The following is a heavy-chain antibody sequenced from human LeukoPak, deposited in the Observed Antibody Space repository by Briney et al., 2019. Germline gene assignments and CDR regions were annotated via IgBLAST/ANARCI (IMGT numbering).Heavy chain of an antibody. J-gene: IGHJ5*02. CDR2: IQSAGNT. CDR3: ARSRLGYCSGGNCYGQDNWFDP. V-gene: IGHV3-53*05. CDR1: GFDVSNHY. Sequence: GGSLRLSCAASGFDVSNHYLNWVRQAPGKGLEWVSIIQSAGNTYYADSVKGRFTISRDNSKNTLYLQMNSLRGEDTAVYYCARSRLGYCSGGNCYGQDNWFDPWGQGTLVTVSS. D-gene: IGHD2-15*01.